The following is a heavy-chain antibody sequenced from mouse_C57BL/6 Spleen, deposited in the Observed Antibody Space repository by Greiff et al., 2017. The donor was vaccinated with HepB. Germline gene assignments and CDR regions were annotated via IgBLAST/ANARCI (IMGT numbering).Heavy chain of an antibody. CDR1: GYTFTDYY. CDR3: AKEEEGGGYPVLYYAMDY. V-gene: IGHV1-26*01. CDR2: INTNNGGT. J-gene: IGHJ4*01. Sequence: EVQLQQSGPELVKPGASVKISCKASGYTFTDYYMNWVKQSHGKSLEWIGDINTNNGGTSYNQKFKGKATLTVDKSSSTAYMELRSLASEDSAVYYLAKEEEGGGYPVLYYAMDYWGQGTSVTVSS. D-gene: IGHD2-2*01.